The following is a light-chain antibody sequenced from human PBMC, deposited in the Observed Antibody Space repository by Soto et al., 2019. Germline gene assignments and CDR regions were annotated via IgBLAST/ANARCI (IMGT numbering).Light chain of an antibody. CDR2: DDS. J-gene: IGLJ3*02. V-gene: IGLV3-21*02. CDR1: NIGSKR. Sequence: SYELTQPPSVSVAPGQTARITCRGNNIGSKRVHWYQQKPGQAPVLVVHDDSDRPSGIPERLSGSNSGNMATLSISRVEAGDEADYYCQVWDSSSDHRVFGGGTKLTVL. CDR3: QVWDSSSDHRV.